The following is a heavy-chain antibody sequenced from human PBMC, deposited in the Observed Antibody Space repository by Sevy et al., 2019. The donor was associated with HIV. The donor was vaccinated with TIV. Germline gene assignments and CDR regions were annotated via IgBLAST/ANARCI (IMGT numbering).Heavy chain of an antibody. CDR3: ARGTAGVASL. CDR1: RFTSSNYW. Sequence: GGSLRLSCVVSRFTSSNYWMHWVRQAPGKGLVWVSRINSDGRITTYAESVKGRLTVSRDLAKNTLYLQMNSVRVEDTAVYFCARGTAGVASLWGQGTLVTVSS. J-gene: IGHJ4*02. D-gene: IGHD3-10*01. V-gene: IGHV3-74*01. CDR2: INSDGRIT.